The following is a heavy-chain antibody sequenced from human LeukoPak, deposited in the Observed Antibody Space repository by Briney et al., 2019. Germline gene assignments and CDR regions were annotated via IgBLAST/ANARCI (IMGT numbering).Heavy chain of an antibody. V-gene: IGHV3-64*01. J-gene: IGHJ3*02. Sequence: GGSLRLSCAASGFTFSSYAMHWVRQAPGKGLEYVSAISSNGGSTYYANSVKGRFTISRDNSKNTLYLQMGSLRAEDMAVYYCATGLVGWVAARDAFDIWGQGTTVTVS. D-gene: IGHD2-15*01. CDR1: GFTFSSYA. CDR2: ISSNGGST. CDR3: ATGLVGWVAARDAFDI.